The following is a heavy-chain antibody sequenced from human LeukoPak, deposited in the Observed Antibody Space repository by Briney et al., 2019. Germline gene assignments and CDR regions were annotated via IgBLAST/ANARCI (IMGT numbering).Heavy chain of an antibody. D-gene: IGHD3-3*01. V-gene: IGHV4-59*11. CDR3: ARGDQHDYWRGHYSSWFDP. Sequence: PSETLSLTCTVSNGSISRHYWSWFRQPPGKTLEWIGYVYFTGTTNYNSALKNRLNILIDTSRNQFSLKLSSVTAADTAVYYCARGDQHDYWRGHYSSWFDPWGQGILVTVAS. CDR2: VYFTGTT. J-gene: IGHJ5*02. CDR1: NGSISRHY.